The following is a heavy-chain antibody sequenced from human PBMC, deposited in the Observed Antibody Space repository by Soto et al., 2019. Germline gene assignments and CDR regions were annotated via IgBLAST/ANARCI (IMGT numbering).Heavy chain of an antibody. V-gene: IGHV1-2*02. CDR2: IYPNTETT. Sequence: KVSCRASGYSFIGYYIQWVRQAPGQGPEWLGWIYPNTETTDSSKKFQGRVTMTSDMSTRTVYMELRDLRSDDTAVYYCVSLQTSGWPGVHWGQGTLVTVSS. J-gene: IGHJ4*02. CDR1: GYSFIGYY. CDR3: VSLQTSGWPGVH. D-gene: IGHD6-25*01.